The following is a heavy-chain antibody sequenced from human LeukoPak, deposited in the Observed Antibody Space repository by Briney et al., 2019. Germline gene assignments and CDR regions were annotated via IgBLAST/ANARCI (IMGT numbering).Heavy chain of an antibody. Sequence: GGSLRLSCAASGFTFSSYWMSWVRQAPGKGLEWVANINQDGSEIYYVDSVKGRFTISRDNAKNSLYLQMDSLRAEDAAVYYCARRYMATSAEDFDYWGQGTLVTVSS. CDR1: GFTFSSYW. CDR3: ARRYMATSAEDFDY. CDR2: INQDGSEI. J-gene: IGHJ4*02. D-gene: IGHD5-24*01. V-gene: IGHV3-7*01.